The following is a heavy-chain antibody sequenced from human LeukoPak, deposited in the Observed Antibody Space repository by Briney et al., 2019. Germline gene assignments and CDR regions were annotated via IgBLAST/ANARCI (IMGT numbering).Heavy chain of an antibody. J-gene: IGHJ5*02. D-gene: IGHD1-26*01. CDR2: IYYSGST. V-gene: IGHV4-59*08. CDR1: GGSISSYY. CDR3: ARHGPYLGRLGWFDP. Sequence: PSETLSLTCTVSGGSISSYYWSWIRQPPGKGLEWFGYIYYSGSTNYNPSLKSRVTISVDTSKNQFSLNLSSVTAADTAVYYCARHGPYLGRLGWFDPWGQGTLVTVSS.